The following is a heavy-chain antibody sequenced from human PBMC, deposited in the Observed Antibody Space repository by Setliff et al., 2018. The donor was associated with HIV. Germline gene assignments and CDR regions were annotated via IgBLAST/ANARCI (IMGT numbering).Heavy chain of an antibody. CDR1: GFTFSTYE. D-gene: IGHD6-19*01. V-gene: IGHV3-23*01. Sequence: GGSLRLSCAASGFTFSTYEMNWVRQAPGKGLEWVSGISGSGANTYHADSVKGRFTISRDNSKNTLYLQMNSLRAEDTAVYYCAKRQFSVAGAFDCWGQGTLVTVSS. J-gene: IGHJ4*02. CDR2: ISGSGANT. CDR3: AKRQFSVAGAFDC.